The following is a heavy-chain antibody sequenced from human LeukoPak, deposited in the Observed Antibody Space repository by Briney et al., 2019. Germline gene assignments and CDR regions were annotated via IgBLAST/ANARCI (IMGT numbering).Heavy chain of an antibody. Sequence: GGSLRLYCAASGFTFSSYAMHWVRQAPGKGLEWVAVISYDGSNKYYADSVKGRFTISRDNSKNSLYLQMSSLRTEDTALYYCARDIYDSGDFRGDFWGQGTLVTVSS. CDR3: ARDIYDSGDFRGDF. CDR1: GFTFSSYA. D-gene: IGHD3-22*01. CDR2: ISYDGSNK. J-gene: IGHJ4*02. V-gene: IGHV3-30*04.